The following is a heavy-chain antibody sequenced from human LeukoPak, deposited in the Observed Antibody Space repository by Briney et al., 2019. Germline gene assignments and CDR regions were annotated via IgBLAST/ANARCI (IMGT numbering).Heavy chain of an antibody. J-gene: IGHJ4*02. CDR2: IYYSGST. CDR1: GGSISSYY. Sequence: SETLSLTCTVPGGSISSYYWSWIRQPPGKGLEWIGYIYYSGSTNYNPSLKSRVTISVDTSKNQFSLKLSSVTAADTAVYYCARDQGSIILGYFDYWGQGTLVTVSS. V-gene: IGHV4-59*01. D-gene: IGHD1-14*01. CDR3: ARDQGSIILGYFDY.